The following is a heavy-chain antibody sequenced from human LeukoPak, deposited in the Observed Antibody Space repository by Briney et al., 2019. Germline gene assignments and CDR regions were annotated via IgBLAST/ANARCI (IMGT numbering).Heavy chain of an antibody. CDR1: GGSISSSNW. V-gene: IGHV4-4*02. J-gene: IGHJ4*02. CDR2: IYYSGSI. D-gene: IGHD2-8*01. CDR3: ARTTGDCTNGVCYGGLDY. Sequence: PSETLSLTCAVSGGSISSSNWWSWVRQPPGKGLEWIGSIYYSGSIYYNPSLKSRVTISVDTSKNQFSLKLSSVTAADTAVYYCARTTGDCTNGVCYGGLDYWGQGTLVTVSS.